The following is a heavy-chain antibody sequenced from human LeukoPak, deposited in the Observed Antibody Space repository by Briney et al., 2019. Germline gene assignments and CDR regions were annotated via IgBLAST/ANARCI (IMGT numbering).Heavy chain of an antibody. CDR3: ARSTDYGSDAFDI. J-gene: IGHJ3*02. Sequence: SVKVSCKASGGTFSSYAISWVRQAPGQGLEWMGRIIPILGIANYAQKFQGRVTITADKSTSTAYMELSSLRSEDTAVYYCARSTDYGSDAFDIWGQGTMVTVSS. CDR2: IIPILGIA. CDR1: GGTFSSYA. V-gene: IGHV1-69*04. D-gene: IGHD4-17*01.